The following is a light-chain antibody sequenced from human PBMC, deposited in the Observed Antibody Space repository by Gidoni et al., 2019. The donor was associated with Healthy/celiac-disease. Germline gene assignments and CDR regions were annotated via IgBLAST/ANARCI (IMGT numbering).Light chain of an antibody. V-gene: IGKV3-11*01. CDR2: DAS. CDR1: QSVTSY. CDR3: QQRSNGLT. Sequence: EIVLTQSPATLSLAPRARATLSCRASQSVTSYLAWYQQKPGQAPRLLIYDASNRATGIPARVSGSGSGTDFTRTISSLGPEDFAVYYCQQRSNGLTCGGXTKVEIK. J-gene: IGKJ4*01.